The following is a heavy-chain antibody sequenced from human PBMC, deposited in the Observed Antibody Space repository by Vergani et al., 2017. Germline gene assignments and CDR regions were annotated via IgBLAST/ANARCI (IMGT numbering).Heavy chain of an antibody. CDR3: ARAPYYDILTGDGGWFDP. J-gene: IGHJ5*02. CDR2: ISYDGSNK. D-gene: IGHD3-9*01. CDR1: GFTFSSYS. Sequence: QVQLVESGGGVVQPGRSLRLSCAASGFTFSSYSMHWVRQAPGKGLEWVAVISYDGSNKYYADSVKGRFPISRDNSKNRLYLQMNSLRAEDTAVYYCARAPYYDILTGDGGWFDPWGQGTLVTVSS. V-gene: IGHV3-30-3*01.